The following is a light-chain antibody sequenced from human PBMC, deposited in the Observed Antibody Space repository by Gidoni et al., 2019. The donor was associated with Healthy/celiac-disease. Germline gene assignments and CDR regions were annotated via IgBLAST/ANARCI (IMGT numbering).Light chain of an antibody. V-gene: IGLV3-9*01. CDR2: RDS. CDR3: QVWDSSTVV. CDR1: NIGSKN. Sequence: SYELTQPLSVSVALGQTARITCGGNNIGSKNVHWYQQKPGQAPWLVIYRDSNRPSGIPERFSGSNAGNTATLTISRAQAGDEADYYCQVWDSSTVVFGGGTKLTVL. J-gene: IGLJ2*01.